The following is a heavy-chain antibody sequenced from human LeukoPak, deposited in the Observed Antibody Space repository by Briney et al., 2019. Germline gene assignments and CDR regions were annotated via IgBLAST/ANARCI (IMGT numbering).Heavy chain of an antibody. V-gene: IGHV3-23*01. CDR3: SKGGRWDYYDSSH. J-gene: IGHJ3*01. CDR1: GFSFSSYA. Sequence: GSLRLSCTASGFSFSSYALNWVRQAPGRGLEWVSSIGGSGGSAYYADSVKGRFTISRDSSKNTLYLQMNSLRAEDTAVYYCSKGGRWDYYDSSHWGQGTMVIVSS. D-gene: IGHD3-22*01. CDR2: IGGSGGSA.